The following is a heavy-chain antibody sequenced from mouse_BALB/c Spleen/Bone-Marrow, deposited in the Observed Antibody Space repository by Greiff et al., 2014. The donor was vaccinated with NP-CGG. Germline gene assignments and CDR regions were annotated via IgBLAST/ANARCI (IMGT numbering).Heavy chain of an antibody. J-gene: IGHJ2*01. CDR3: ARFGRYYFDY. Sequence: VQLQQSGAELVRPGTAVNVSCKASGYAFTNNLIEWVKQRPGQGLEWIGVINPGSGGANYNEKFKGKATLTADKSSSTAYMQLSSLTSDDSAVYFCARFGRYYFDYWGQGTTLTVSS. CDR1: GYAFTNNL. V-gene: IGHV1-54*01. CDR2: INPGSGGA.